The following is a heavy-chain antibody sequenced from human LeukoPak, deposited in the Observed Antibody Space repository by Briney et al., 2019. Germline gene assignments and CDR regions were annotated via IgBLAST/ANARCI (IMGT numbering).Heavy chain of an antibody. J-gene: IGHJ3*02. Sequence: SETLSLTCTVSGGSISSDHWNWIRQPPGKGLEWIGCIYYSGSAYYNPSLKSRVTISVDMSKSQFSLRLTSVTAADTAVYYCARKNDFDIWGQGTLVTVSS. CDR3: ARKNDFDI. V-gene: IGHV4-59*01. CDR1: GGSISSDH. CDR2: IYYSGSA. D-gene: IGHD2/OR15-2a*01.